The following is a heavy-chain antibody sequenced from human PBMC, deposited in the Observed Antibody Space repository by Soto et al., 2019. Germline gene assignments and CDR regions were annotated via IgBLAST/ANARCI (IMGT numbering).Heavy chain of an antibody. V-gene: IGHV4-34*01. D-gene: IGHD3-3*01. CDR2: INHSGST. Sequence: SETLSLTCAVYGGSFSGYYWSWIRQPPGKGLEWIGEINHSGSTNYNPSLKSRVTISVDTSKNQFSLKLSSVTAADTAVYYCARQGATIFGVVIRYYYYGMDVWGQGTTVTVSS. CDR3: ARQGATIFGVVIRYYYYGMDV. CDR1: GGSFSGYY. J-gene: IGHJ6*02.